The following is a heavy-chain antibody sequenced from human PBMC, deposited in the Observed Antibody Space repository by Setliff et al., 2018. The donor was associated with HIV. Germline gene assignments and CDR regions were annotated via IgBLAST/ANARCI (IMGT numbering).Heavy chain of an antibody. J-gene: IGHJ4*02. V-gene: IGHV3-49*04. CDR1: GFTFGDYA. CDR3: TRVRMITFGGLIPPALDY. D-gene: IGHD3-16*02. CDR2: IRSKNYGGTT. Sequence: GGSLRLSCKASGFTFGDYAMSWVRQAPGKGLEGIGFIRSKNYGGTTEYAASVKGRFTISRDESKSIAYLQMKNLKTEPTDVYYCTRVRMITFGGLIPPALDYWGQGTLVTVSS.